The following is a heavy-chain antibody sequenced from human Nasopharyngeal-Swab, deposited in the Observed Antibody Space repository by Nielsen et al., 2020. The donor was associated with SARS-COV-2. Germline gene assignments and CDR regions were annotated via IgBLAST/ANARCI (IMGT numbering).Heavy chain of an antibody. CDR1: GYSFRSYG. CDR3: ARDHPPKEAAGTNYFDY. V-gene: IGHV1-18*01. J-gene: IGHJ4*02. CDR2: ISIYNADR. Sequence: ASVKVSCKASGYSFRSYGINWVRQAPGQGLEWMGWISIYNADRNYAEKFQGRVSMTTDTSTTTAFMELTSLRSDDTAVYYCARDHPPKEAAGTNYFDYWGQGTLVTVSS. D-gene: IGHD6-13*01.